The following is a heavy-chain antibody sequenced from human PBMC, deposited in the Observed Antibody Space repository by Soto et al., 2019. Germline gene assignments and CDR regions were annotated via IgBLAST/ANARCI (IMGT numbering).Heavy chain of an antibody. CDR1: GVSFGPYY. CDR2: SNPRGDT. CDR3: AGIASLGNVVY. J-gene: IGHJ4*02. Sequence: QVQLQQWGAGLLKPSETLSLTCVVYGVSFGPYYWSWIRQPPGKGLEWIGESNPRGDTHYNPSLKSRVTISVDTPQNQFSLRLTSVTAADTAVYFCAGIASLGNVVYWGQGTLVTVSS. D-gene: IGHD2-15*01. V-gene: IGHV4-34*01.